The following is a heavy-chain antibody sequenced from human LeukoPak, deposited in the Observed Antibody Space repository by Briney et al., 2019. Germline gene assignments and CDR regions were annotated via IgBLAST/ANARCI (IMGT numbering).Heavy chain of an antibody. D-gene: IGHD3-10*01. V-gene: IGHV3-73*01. CDR2: IRSKANSYAT. J-gene: IGHJ4*02. CDR1: GFTFSGSA. CDR3: TSRPLLSYYGSGRTRSDY. Sequence: GGSLRLSCAASGFTFSGSAMHWVRQASGKGLEWVGRIRSKANSYATAYAASVKGRFTISRDDSKNTTYLQMNSLKTEDTAVYYCTSRPLLSYYGSGRTRSDYWGQGTLVTVSS.